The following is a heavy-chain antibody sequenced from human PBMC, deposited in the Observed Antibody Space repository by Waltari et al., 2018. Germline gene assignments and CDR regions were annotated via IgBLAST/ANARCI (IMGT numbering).Heavy chain of an antibody. CDR2: ISSTTSNI. V-gene: IGHV3-21*01. Sequence: EVQLVESGGGLVNPGGSLRLSCAASGFTFSSYSMNWVRQAPGKGLEWVSYISSTTSNIYYADSVKGRVTSPRDNTKNSLFLQMNTLRAEDTGVYYCARPRSLYLYSWDVWGQGTTVTVSS. CDR3: ARPRSLYLYSWDV. J-gene: IGHJ6*02. CDR1: GFTFSSYS. D-gene: IGHD1-26*01.